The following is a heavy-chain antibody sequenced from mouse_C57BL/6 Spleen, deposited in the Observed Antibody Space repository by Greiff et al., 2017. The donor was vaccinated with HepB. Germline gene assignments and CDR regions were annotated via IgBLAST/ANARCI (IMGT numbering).Heavy chain of an antibody. CDR1: GYTFTSYG. J-gene: IGHJ4*01. V-gene: IGHV1-81*01. Sequence: QVQLKESGAELARPGASVKLSCKASGYTFTSYGISWVKQRTGQGLEWIGEIYPRSGNTYYNEKFKGKATLTADKSSSTAYMELRSLTSEDSAVYFCARYTTVVAPYAMDYWGQGTSVTVSS. CDR3: ARYTTVVAPYAMDY. D-gene: IGHD1-1*01. CDR2: IYPRSGNT.